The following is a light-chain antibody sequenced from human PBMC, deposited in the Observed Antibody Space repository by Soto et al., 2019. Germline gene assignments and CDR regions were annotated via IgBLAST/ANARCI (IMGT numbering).Light chain of an antibody. CDR2: GAS. CDR3: QQRHMWPIT. CDR1: QSVSASY. Sequence: EIVLTQSPDTLSLSPGERATLSCRASQSVSASYLAWYQHKPGQAPRLLMYGASRRATGIPDRFSGSGSGTDFTLTISRLEPEDSAVYYCQQRHMWPITFGQGTRLEIK. J-gene: IGKJ5*01. V-gene: IGKV3D-20*02.